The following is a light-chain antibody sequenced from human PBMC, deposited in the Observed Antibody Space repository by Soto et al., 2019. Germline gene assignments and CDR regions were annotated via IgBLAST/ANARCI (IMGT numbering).Light chain of an antibody. V-gene: IGLV1-44*01. Sequence: QSVLTQPPSASGIPGQRVTISCSGGSSNIGINTVNWYQQLPGTAPKLLIYGHNHRPSGVPDRFSGSKSGTSASLAISGLQSEDEADYYCAAWDDSLNGWVFGGGTQLTVL. J-gene: IGLJ3*02. CDR2: GHN. CDR1: SSNIGINT. CDR3: AAWDDSLNGWV.